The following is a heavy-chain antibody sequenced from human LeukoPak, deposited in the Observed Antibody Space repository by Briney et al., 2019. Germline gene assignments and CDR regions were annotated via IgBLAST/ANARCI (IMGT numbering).Heavy chain of an antibody. CDR2: INHSGST. V-gene: IGHV4-34*01. CDR3: ARGWYSSGWLHKPRLFDY. Sequence: SETLSLTCAVYGGSFSGYYWSWIRQPPGKGLEWIGEINHSGSTNYNPSLKSRVTISVDTSKNQFSLTLSSVTAADTAVYYCARGWYSSGWLHKPRLFDYWGQGTLVTVSS. CDR1: GGSFSGYY. J-gene: IGHJ4*02. D-gene: IGHD6-19*01.